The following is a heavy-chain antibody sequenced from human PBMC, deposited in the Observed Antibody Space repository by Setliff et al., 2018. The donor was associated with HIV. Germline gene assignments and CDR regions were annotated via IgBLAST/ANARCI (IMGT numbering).Heavy chain of an antibody. CDR1: GGSISSGSYY. CDR2: IYTSGST. CDR3: ARGGSYDTFDY. Sequence: SETLSLTCTVFGGSISSGSYYWSWIRQPAGKGLEWIGRIYTSGSTNYNPSLKSRVTMSIDTSKKQFSLKLASVTAADTAVYYCARGGSYDTFDYWGQGTLVTVSS. V-gene: IGHV4-61*02. D-gene: IGHD3-22*01. J-gene: IGHJ4*02.